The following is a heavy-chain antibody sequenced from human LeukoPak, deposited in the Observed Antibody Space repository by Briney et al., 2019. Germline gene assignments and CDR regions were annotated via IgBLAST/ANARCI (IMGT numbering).Heavy chain of an antibody. CDR2: VSRSGDST. Sequence: RAGGSLRLSCAASGFTFSSYAMTWVRQAPGRGLEWVSAVSRSGDSTYYADSMKGRFTISRDNSKNTLYLQMNSLRAEDTALYYCAKDLIAVGDGYYFDYWGQGTLVTVSS. V-gene: IGHV3-23*01. CDR1: GFTFSSYA. D-gene: IGHD6-19*01. J-gene: IGHJ4*02. CDR3: AKDLIAVGDGYYFDY.